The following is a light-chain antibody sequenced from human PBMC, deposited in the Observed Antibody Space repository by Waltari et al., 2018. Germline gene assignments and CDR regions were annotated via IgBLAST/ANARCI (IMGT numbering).Light chain of an antibody. V-gene: IGKV3D-7*01. CDR2: GAS. CDR3: QQDYNLPFT. CDR1: QSVSISY. Sequence: EIVMTQSPATLSLSPGERATLSCRASQSVSISYLSWYQQKPGQAPRLLIYGASTRATGIPARFSGSGSVTDFTLTISSLQPEDFAVYYCQQDYNLPFTFGQGTRLEIK. J-gene: IGKJ5*01.